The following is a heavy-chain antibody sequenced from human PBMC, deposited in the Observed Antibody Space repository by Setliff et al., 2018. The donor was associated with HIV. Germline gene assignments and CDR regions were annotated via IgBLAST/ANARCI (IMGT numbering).Heavy chain of an antibody. D-gene: IGHD3-16*01. J-gene: IGHJ5*02. V-gene: IGHV4-59*08. CDR1: GGSISSHY. CDR2: IHYSGAT. CDR3: ARRTFGSGRIDP. Sequence: SETLSLTCTVSGGSISSHYWIWIRQPPGKGLEWIGYIHYSGATNYNPSFKSRVTISLDTSRTQFSLRLSSVTAADTAMYYCARRTFGSGRIDPWGQGTLVTVSS.